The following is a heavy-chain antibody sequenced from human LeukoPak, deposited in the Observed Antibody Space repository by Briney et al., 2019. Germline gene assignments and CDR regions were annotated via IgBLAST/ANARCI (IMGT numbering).Heavy chain of an antibody. Sequence: GGSLRLSCAASGFTFSSYSMNWVRQAPGKGLEWVSSISSSSSYIYYADSVKGRFTISRDNAKNSLYLQMNSLRAEDTAVYYCARDWNGSGSYYNEPLDPWGQGTLVTVSS. CDR1: GFTFSSYS. CDR3: ARDWNGSGSYYNEPLDP. J-gene: IGHJ5*02. D-gene: IGHD3-10*01. V-gene: IGHV3-21*01. CDR2: ISSSSSYI.